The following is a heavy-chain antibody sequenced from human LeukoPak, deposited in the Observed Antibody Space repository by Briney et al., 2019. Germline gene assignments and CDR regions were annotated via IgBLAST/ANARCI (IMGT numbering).Heavy chain of an antibody. CDR1: GYTFTNYG. D-gene: IGHD3-22*01. V-gene: IGHV1-18*01. J-gene: IGHJ4*02. CDR2: ISAYNGHT. CDR3: ARGYYDSSGYPFDY. Sequence: ASVEASCKASGYTFTNYGISWVRQAPGQGLEWMGWISAYNGHTNYPQKLQGRVTMATDTSTSTAYMELRSLRSDDTAVYYCARGYYDSSGYPFDYWGQGTLVTVSS.